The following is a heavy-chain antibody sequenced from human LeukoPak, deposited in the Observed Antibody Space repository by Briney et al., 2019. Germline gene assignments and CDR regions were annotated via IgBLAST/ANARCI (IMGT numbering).Heavy chain of an antibody. Sequence: SVKVSCKASGGTFSSYTISWVRQAPGQGLEWMGRIIPILGIANYAQKFQGRVTITADKSTSTAYMELSSLRSEDTAVYYCASSYYDFWSGYHRFDYWGQGTLSPSPQ. J-gene: IGHJ4*02. CDR3: ASSYYDFWSGYHRFDY. V-gene: IGHV1-69*02. CDR2: IIPILGIA. D-gene: IGHD3-3*01. CDR1: GGTFSSYT.